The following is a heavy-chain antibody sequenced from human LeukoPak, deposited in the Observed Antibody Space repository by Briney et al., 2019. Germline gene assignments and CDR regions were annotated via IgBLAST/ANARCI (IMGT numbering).Heavy chain of an antibody. D-gene: IGHD3-10*01. J-gene: IGHJ4*02. CDR3: ARLLCFGANLKTANYY. V-gene: IGHV4-59*01. CDR2: IYYSGST. CDR1: DGSISRYY. Sequence: PSETQSLTCTVSDGSISRYYWSWIRQPPGKGLEWIRYIYYSGSTNYNPSLKSRVTISVDTSKNQFSLKLSSVTAADTAVYYCARLLCFGANLKTANYYWGQGTLVTVSS.